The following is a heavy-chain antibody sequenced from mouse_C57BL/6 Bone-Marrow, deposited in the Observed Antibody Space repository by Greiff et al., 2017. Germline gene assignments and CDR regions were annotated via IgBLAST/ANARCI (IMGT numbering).Heavy chain of an antibody. CDR3: ERGAYYYGSSYRYFDV. D-gene: IGHD1-1*01. Sequence: VQLKQSGPELVKPGASVKISCKASGYSFTDYNMNWVKQSNGKSLEWIGVINPNYGTTSYNQKFKGKATLTVDQSSSTAYMQLNSLTSEDSAVYYCERGAYYYGSSYRYFDVWGTGTTVTVSS. CDR1: GYSFTDYN. J-gene: IGHJ1*03. V-gene: IGHV1-39*01. CDR2: INPNYGTT.